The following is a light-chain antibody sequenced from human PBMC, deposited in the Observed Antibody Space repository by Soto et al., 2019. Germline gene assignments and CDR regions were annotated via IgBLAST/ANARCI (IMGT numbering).Light chain of an antibody. CDR3: SSYAGSNNPYV. CDR2: EVS. J-gene: IGLJ1*01. V-gene: IGLV2-8*01. CDR1: SSDVGGYNY. Sequence: QSALTQLPSASGSPGQSVTISCTGTSSDVGGYNYVSWYQQHPGKAPKLMIYEVSKRPSGVPDRFSGSKSGNTASLTVSGLQAEDEADYYCSSYAGSNNPYVFGTGTKLTVL.